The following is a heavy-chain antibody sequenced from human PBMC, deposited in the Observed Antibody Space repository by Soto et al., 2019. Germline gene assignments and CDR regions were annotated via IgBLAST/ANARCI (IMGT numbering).Heavy chain of an antibody. CDR3: ARRGVYSSSAYYYYYYMDV. CDR2: IYYSGST. CDR1: GGSISSYY. J-gene: IGHJ6*03. D-gene: IGHD6-6*01. Sequence: QVQLQESGPGLVKPSETLSLTCTVSGGSISSYYWSWIRQPPGKGLEWIGYIYYSGSTNYNPSLKSRVTISVDTSKTQFSLKLSSVTAADTAVYYCARRGVYSSSAYYYYYYMDVWGKGTTVTVSS. V-gene: IGHV4-59*08.